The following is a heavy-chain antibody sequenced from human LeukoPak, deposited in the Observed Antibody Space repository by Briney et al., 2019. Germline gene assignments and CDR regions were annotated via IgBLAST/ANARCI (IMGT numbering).Heavy chain of an antibody. D-gene: IGHD3-16*01. CDR1: GDSITYYY. J-gene: IGHJ5*02. CDR3: ARRGTQRKGWNWLDP. V-gene: IGHV4-59*08. CDR2: IHHDGFI. Sequence: SETLSLTCTVFGDSITYYYWNWIRQSPAKGLEWIGYIHHDGFINYNLSLKSRVTISLDRSRNQFALKMTSVTAADTAVYYCARRGTQRKGWNWLDPWGQGILVTVSS.